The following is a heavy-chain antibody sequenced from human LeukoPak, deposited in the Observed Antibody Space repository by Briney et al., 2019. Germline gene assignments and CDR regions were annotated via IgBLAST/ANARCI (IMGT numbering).Heavy chain of an antibody. Sequence: SETLSLTCTTSGVSINRFYWSWVRQPPGKGLEWIGNIYSGVPTYFNPSLKSRVTISVDTSKNQFSLNLTSVTAADTAMYYCVQTTGWPGFDFWGQGILVTVSS. J-gene: IGHJ4*02. CDR1: GVSINRFY. D-gene: IGHD1-1*01. V-gene: IGHV4-4*09. CDR3: VQTTGWPGFDF. CDR2: IYSGVPT.